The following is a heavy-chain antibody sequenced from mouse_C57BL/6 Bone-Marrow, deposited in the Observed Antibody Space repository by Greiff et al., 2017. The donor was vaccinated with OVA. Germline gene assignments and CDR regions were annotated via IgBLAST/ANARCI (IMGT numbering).Heavy chain of an antibody. J-gene: IGHJ3*01. CDR2: ISNLAYSI. CDR3: ARPLYYGSSYAFAY. Sequence: EVKLMESGGGLVQPGGSLKLSCAASGFTFSDYGMAWVRQAPRKGPEWVAFISNLAYSIYYADTVTGRFTISRENAKNTLYLEMSSLRSEDTAMYYCARPLYYGSSYAFAYWGQGTLVTVSA. D-gene: IGHD1-1*01. V-gene: IGHV5-15*01. CDR1: GFTFSDYG.